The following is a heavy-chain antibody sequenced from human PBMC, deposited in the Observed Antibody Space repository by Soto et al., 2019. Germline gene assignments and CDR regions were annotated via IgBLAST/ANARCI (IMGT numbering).Heavy chain of an antibody. D-gene: IGHD3-10*01. CDR2: IYYSGST. CDR3: ARGVDYKDYYYYYMDV. V-gene: IGHV4-59*01. Sequence: PSETLSLTCTVSGGSISSYYWSWIRQPPGKGLEWIGYIYYSGSTNYNPSLKSRVTISVDTSKNQFSLKLSSVTAADTAVYYCARGVDYKDYYYYYMDVWGKGTTVTVSS. CDR1: GGSISSYY. J-gene: IGHJ6*03.